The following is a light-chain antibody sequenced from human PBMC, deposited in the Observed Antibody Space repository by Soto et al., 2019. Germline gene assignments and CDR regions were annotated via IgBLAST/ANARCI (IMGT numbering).Light chain of an antibody. CDR2: EVS. CDR3: SSYTSSSTPVV. J-gene: IGLJ2*01. CDR1: SSDVGGYNY. V-gene: IGLV2-14*01. Sequence: QSALTQPASVSGSPGQSITISCTGTSSDVGGYNYVSWYQQHPGKAPKLMIYEVSNRPSGVSNRFSGSKSGNTASLTISGLQAEHEADYYCSSYTSSSTPVVFGGGTRSPS.